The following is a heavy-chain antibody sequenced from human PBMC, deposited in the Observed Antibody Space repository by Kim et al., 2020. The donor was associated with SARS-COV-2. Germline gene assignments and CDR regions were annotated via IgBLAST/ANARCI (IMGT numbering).Heavy chain of an antibody. V-gene: IGHV3-43*02. CDR1: GFTFDDYA. Sequence: GGSLRLSCAASGFTFDDYAMHWVRQAPGKGLEWVSLISGDGGSTYYADSVKGRFTISRDNSKNSLYLQMNSLRTEDTALYYCAKDIGYSSGWTTYYYYGMDVWGQGTTVTVSS. D-gene: IGHD6-19*01. J-gene: IGHJ6*02. CDR2: ISGDGGST. CDR3: AKDIGYSSGWTTYYYYGMDV.